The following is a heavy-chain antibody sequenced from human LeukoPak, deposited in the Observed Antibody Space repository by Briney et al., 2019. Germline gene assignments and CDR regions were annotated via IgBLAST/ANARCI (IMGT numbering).Heavy chain of an antibody. Sequence: GESLRLSCEASGFIFSNHWMHWVRQTPGKGLEWVSAISGSGGSTYYADSVKGRFTIPRDNSKNTLYLQMNSLRAEDTAVYYCAKDGSWNGGYFDYWGQGTLVTVSS. CDR3: AKDGSWNGGYFDY. CDR1: GFIFSNHW. D-gene: IGHD3-3*01. CDR2: ISGSGGST. V-gene: IGHV3-23*01. J-gene: IGHJ4*02.